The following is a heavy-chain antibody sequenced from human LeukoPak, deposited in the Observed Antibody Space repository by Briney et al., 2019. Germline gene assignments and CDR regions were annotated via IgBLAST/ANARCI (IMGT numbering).Heavy chain of an antibody. Sequence: GASVKVSCKASGYTFTGYYMHWVRQAPGQGLEWMGIINPSGGSTSYAQKFQGRVTMTRDTSTSTVYMELSSLRSEDTAVYYCARDGHSDSSGSTIYYYYGMDVWGQGTTVTVSS. V-gene: IGHV1-46*01. CDR1: GYTFTGYY. D-gene: IGHD6-19*01. J-gene: IGHJ6*02. CDR3: ARDGHSDSSGSTIYYYYGMDV. CDR2: INPSGGST.